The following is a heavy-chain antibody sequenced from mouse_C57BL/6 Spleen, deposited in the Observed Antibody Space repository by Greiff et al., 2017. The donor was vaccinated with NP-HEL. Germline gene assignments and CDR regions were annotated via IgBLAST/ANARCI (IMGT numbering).Heavy chain of an antibody. D-gene: IGHD2-4*01. Sequence: QVQLQQSGAELVRPGASVKLSCKASGYTFTDYYINWVKQRPGQGLEWIARIYPGSGNTYYNEKFKGKATLTAAKSSSTAYMQLSGLTSEDSAVYFCANDYDVRAWFAYWGQGTLVTVSA. CDR1: GYTFTDYY. CDR2: IYPGSGNT. J-gene: IGHJ3*01. V-gene: IGHV1-76*01. CDR3: ANDYDVRAWFAY.